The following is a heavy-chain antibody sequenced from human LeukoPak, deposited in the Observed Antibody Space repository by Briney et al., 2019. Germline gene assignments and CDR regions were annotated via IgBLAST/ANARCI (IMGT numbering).Heavy chain of an antibody. CDR1: VFTFSSYA. J-gene: IGHJ4*02. CDR2: ISGSGGSS. V-gene: IGHV3-23*01. CDR3: ARDGFRAVFASDY. D-gene: IGHD6-19*01. Sequence: PGGSLRLSCAASVFTFSSYAMSWVRQAPGKGLECVSAISGSGGSSYYSDSVRGRFTISRDNSKNALYLQMNSLRAEDTAVYYCARDGFRAVFASDYWGQGTLVTVSS.